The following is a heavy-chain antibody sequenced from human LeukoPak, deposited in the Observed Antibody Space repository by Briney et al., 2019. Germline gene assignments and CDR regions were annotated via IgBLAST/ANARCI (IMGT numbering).Heavy chain of an antibody. V-gene: IGHV1-69*13. CDR2: IIPIFGTA. D-gene: IGHD1-1*01. J-gene: IGHJ5*02. CDR3: ARGMTTGTTRWFDP. Sequence: GASVKVSCKASGGTFSSYAISWLRQAPGQGLEWMGGIIPIFGTANYAQKFQGRVTITADESTSTAYMELSSLRSEDTAVYYCARGMTTGTTRWFDPWGQGTLVTVSS. CDR1: GGTFSSYA.